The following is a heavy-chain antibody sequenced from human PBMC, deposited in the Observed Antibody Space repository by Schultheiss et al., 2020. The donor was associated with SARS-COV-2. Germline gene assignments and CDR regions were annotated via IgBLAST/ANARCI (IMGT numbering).Heavy chain of an antibody. CDR1: GGSISSYY. CDR2: IYTFGST. D-gene: IGHD2-15*01. V-gene: IGHV4-4*07. Sequence: SETLSLTCTVSGGSISSYYWSWIRQPAGKGLEWIGRIYTFGSTNYNPSLRSRVTISVDTSKNQFSLKLSSVTAADTAVYYCARDSRVAGTSYYYYGMDVWGQGTTVTVSS. CDR3: ARDSRVAGTSYYYYGMDV. J-gene: IGHJ6*02.